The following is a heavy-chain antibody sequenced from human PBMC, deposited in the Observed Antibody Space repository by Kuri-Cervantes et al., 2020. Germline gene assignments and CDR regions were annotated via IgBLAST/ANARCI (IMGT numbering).Heavy chain of an antibody. V-gene: IGHV4-39*07. CDR1: GGSISNSNYY. CDR3: ARVFDWPTKFDP. J-gene: IGHJ5*02. CDR2: IYYSGTT. D-gene: IGHD3-9*01. Sequence: SETLSLTCIVSGGSISNSNYYWGWIRQPPGKGLEWIGSIYYSGTTNYNPSLKSRVTISVDTSKNQFSLKLSSVTAADTAVYYCARVFDWPTKFDPWGQGTLVTVSS.